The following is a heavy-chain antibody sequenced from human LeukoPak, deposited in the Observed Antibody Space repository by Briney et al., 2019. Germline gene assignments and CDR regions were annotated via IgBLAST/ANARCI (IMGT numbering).Heavy chain of an antibody. J-gene: IGHJ5*02. D-gene: IGHD4-17*01. V-gene: IGHV4-34*01. CDR3: ARGLTTVTTFNWFDP. CDR2: INHSGNT. Sequence: SETPSLTCAVYGGSFSGYYWSWIRQPPGKGLEWIGEINHSGNTNYNPSLKSRVTISVDTSKNQFSLKLSSVTAADTAVYYCARGLTTVTTFNWFDPWGQGTLVTVSS. CDR1: GGSFSGYY.